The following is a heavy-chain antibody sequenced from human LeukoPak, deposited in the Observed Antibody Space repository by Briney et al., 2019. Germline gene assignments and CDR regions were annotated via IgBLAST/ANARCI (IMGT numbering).Heavy chain of an antibody. V-gene: IGHV4-30-4*07. CDR3: VRGDYYYHYMDV. Sequence: PSETLSLTCAVSGGSISSGGSSWSWIRQPPGKGLEWIGYIYYSGSTYYNPSLKSRVTISVDTSKNQFSLKLSSVTAADTAVYYCVRGDYYYHYMDVWGKGTTVTVSS. CDR1: GGSISSGGSS. CDR2: IYYSGST. J-gene: IGHJ6*03.